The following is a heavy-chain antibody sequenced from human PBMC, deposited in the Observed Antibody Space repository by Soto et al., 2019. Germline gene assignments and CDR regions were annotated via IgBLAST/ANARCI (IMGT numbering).Heavy chain of an antibody. V-gene: IGHV1-2*02. Sequence: QVQLVQSGAEAKKPGASVKVSCKASGYTFTDSYIHWVRQAPGQGLEWMGWINPNSGGTNYAQRFQDRVTMTRDTSISTAYMELGRLRSDDTAVYYCARAVSSLLYFFDYWGQGTLVTVSS. CDR1: GYTFTDSY. CDR2: INPNSGGT. D-gene: IGHD1-20*01. CDR3: ARAVSSLLYFFDY. J-gene: IGHJ4*02.